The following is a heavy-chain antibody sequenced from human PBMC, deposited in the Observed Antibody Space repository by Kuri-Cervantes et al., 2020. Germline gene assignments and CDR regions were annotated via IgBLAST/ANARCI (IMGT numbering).Heavy chain of an antibody. CDR3: ARGGDRLRSLDSGYMDV. CDR2: IIHSGGT. J-gene: IGHJ6*03. Sequence: GSLRLSCTIYGGSFSVYYWTWIPQPPGKGLECIGEIIHSGGTNYNPSLKSRVTISVETSKNQFSLKQSSVTAADTAVYYCARGGDRLRSLDSGYMDVWGKGTTVTVSS. V-gene: IGHV4-34*01. D-gene: IGHD3-3*01. CDR1: GGSFSVYY.